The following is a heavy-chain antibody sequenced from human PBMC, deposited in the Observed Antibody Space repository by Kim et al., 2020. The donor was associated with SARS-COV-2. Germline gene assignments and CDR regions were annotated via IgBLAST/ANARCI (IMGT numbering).Heavy chain of an antibody. Sequence: RNTNSAAYMEGQYTISRDNAKNTVDLQMNGLTGEDTALYYCARDLRGLQDYWGQGTLVTVSS. V-gene: IGHV3-74*01. D-gene: IGHD3-10*01. J-gene: IGHJ4*02. CDR2: RNT. CDR3: ARDLRGLQDY.